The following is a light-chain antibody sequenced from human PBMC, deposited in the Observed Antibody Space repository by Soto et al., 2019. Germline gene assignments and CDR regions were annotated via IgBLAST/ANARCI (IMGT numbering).Light chain of an antibody. CDR3: SSYTSSSLNV. Sequence: QSALTQPASVSGSPGQSITISCTGTSSDVGGYNYVSWYQHHPGKAPKLMIYEVSHRPSGVSNRFSGSKSGNTASLTISGLQAEDEADYYCSSYTSSSLNVFGTGTKLTVL. V-gene: IGLV2-14*01. CDR1: SSDVGGYNY. CDR2: EVS. J-gene: IGLJ1*01.